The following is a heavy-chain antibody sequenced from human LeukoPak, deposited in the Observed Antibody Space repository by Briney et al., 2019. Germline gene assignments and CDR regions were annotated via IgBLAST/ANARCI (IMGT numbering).Heavy chain of an antibody. J-gene: IGHJ4*02. D-gene: IGHD5-12*01. Sequence: GGSLRLSCAASGSTFSSYSMNWVRQAPGKGLEWVSSISSSSSYTYYADSVKGRFTISRDNAKNSLYLQMNSLRAEDTAVYYCARSIVATMGGYWGQGTLVTVSS. CDR3: ARSIVATMGGY. CDR1: GSTFSSYS. CDR2: ISSSSSYT. V-gene: IGHV3-21*01.